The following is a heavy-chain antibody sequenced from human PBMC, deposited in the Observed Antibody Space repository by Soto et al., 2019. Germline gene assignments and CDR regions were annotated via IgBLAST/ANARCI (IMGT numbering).Heavy chain of an antibody. CDR1: GYTFTSYG. J-gene: IGHJ6*02. CDR3: ARDTQGYDFWSGYYTGIGGVGYYGMDV. CDR2: ISAYNGNT. D-gene: IGHD3-3*01. Sequence: ASVKVSCKASGYTFTSYGISWVRQAPGQGLEWMGWISAYNGNTNYAQKLQGRVTMTTDTSTSTAYMELRSLRSDDTAMYYCARDTQGYDFWSGYYTGIGGVGYYGMDVWGQGTTVTVSS. V-gene: IGHV1-18*01.